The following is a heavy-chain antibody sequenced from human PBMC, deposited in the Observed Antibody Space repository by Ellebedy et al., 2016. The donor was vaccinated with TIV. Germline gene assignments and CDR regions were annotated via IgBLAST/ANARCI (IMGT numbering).Heavy chain of an antibody. D-gene: IGHD1-1*01. J-gene: IGHJ4*02. CDR2: TSHDGSNT. Sequence: GESLKISCAASGFTFSNYWMHWVRQAPGKGLEWVAVTSHDGSNTNYADSVKGRFTISRDNSKNTLYLQMNSLREGDTAVYYCAKRYRSYFDYWGQGTLVTVSS. CDR3: AKRYRSYFDY. CDR1: GFTFSNYW. V-gene: IGHV3-30*18.